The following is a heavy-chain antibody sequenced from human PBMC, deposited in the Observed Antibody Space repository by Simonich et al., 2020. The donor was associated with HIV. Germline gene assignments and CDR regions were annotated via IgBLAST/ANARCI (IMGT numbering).Heavy chain of an antibody. V-gene: IGHV4-34*01. Sequence: QVQLQQWGAGLLKPSETLSLTCAVYGGSFSGYYWSWIRQPPGKGLEWIVENNHSGSTNYNPSLKSRVTISVDTSKNQFSLKLSSVTAADTAVYYCARRHPTTVTTPYFDYWGQGTLVTVSS. CDR2: NNHSGST. CDR1: GGSFSGYY. CDR3: ARRHPTTVTTPYFDY. J-gene: IGHJ4*02. D-gene: IGHD4-17*01.